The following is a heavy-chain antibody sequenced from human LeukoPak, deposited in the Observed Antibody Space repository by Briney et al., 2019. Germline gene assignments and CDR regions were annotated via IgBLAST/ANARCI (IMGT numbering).Heavy chain of an antibody. CDR3: ARDLKLLFYYDSSGYLFDY. CDR1: GFTFSSYW. CDR2: IKQDGSEK. Sequence: GGSLRLSCAASGFTFSSYWMSWVRQAPGKGLEWVANIKQDGSEKYYVDSVKGRFTISRDNAKNSLYLQMNSLRAEDTAVYYCARDLKLLFYYDSSGYLFDYWGQGTLVTVSS. D-gene: IGHD3-22*01. J-gene: IGHJ4*02. V-gene: IGHV3-7*01.